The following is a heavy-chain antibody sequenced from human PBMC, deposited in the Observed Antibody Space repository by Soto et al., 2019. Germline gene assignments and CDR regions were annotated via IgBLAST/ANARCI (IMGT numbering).Heavy chain of an antibody. J-gene: IGHJ4*02. D-gene: IGHD2-15*01. Sequence: QVQLVQSGAEVKKPGASVKFSCKASGYTFAGYGISWVRQAPGQGLEWMGGISASNGTTNYGQKLQGRVTMTTDTTTSTDYMELRSLRSDDTAVYYCARDDCSGGSCYLDYWGQGTLVTVSS. CDR3: ARDDCSGGSCYLDY. CDR2: ISASNGTT. CDR1: GYTFAGYG. V-gene: IGHV1-18*01.